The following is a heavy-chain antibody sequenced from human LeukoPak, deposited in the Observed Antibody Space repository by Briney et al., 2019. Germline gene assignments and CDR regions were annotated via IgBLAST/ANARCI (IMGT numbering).Heavy chain of an antibody. D-gene: IGHD2-15*01. J-gene: IGHJ4*02. CDR2: INPNSGGT. Sequence: ASVKVSCKASGYTFTGYYMHWVRQAPGQGLEWMGWINPNSGGTNYAQKFQGRVTMTRDTSISTAYMELSRLRSEDTAVYYCASHCSGGSCYSGWGQGTLVTVSS. CDR3: ASHCSGGSCYSG. CDR1: GYTFTGYY. V-gene: IGHV1-2*02.